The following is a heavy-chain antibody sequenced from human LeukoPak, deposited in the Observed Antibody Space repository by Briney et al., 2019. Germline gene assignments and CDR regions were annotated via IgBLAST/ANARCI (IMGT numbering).Heavy chain of an antibody. CDR3: AKQSMYSSGWYIY. CDR1: GFTFSSYA. D-gene: IGHD6-19*01. CDR2: ISGSGGST. J-gene: IGHJ4*02. Sequence: PGGSLRLSCAASGFTFSSYAMSWVRQAPGKGLEWVSAISGSGGSTYCADSVKGRFTISRDNSKNTLYLQMNSLRAEDTAVYYCAKQSMYSSGWYIYWGQGTLVTVSS. V-gene: IGHV3-23*01.